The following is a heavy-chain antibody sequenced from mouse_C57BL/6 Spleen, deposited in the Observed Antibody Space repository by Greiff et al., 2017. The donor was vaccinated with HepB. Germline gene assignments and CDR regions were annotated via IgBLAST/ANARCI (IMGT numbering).Heavy chain of an antibody. CDR1: GYAFTNYL. CDR3: ARDGRGDY. V-gene: IGHV1-54*01. Sequence: VQLQQSGAELVRPGTSVKVSCKASGYAFTNYLIEWVKQRPGQGLEWIGVINPGSGGTNYNEKFKGKATLTADKSSSTAYMQLSSLTSEDSSVYCCARDGRGDYWGQGTTLTVSS. CDR2: INPGSGGT. D-gene: IGHD1-1*01. J-gene: IGHJ2*01.